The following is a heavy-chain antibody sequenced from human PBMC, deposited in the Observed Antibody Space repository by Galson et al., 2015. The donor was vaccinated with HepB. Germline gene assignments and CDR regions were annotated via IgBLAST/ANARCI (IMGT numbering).Heavy chain of an antibody. D-gene: IGHD3-16*02. V-gene: IGHV5-51*01. J-gene: IGHJ6*02. CDR2: VYPEDSDT. CDR3: ARRGYRTPSGYYALDA. CDR1: GFNFPTYR. Sequence: QSGAEVKEAGESLKISCTASGFNFPTYRIGCVRQMPGKGLEWMGIVYPEDSDTRYSPSFQGQASISADKSFSTAYLHWNSLKASDTAIYYCARRGYRTPSGYYALDAWGQGTTVIVSS.